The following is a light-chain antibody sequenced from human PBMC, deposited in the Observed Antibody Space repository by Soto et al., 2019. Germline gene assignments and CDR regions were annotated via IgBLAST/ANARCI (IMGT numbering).Light chain of an antibody. CDR2: EVS. V-gene: IGLV2-14*01. Sequence: QSVLTQPASVSGSPGQSITISCTGSSSDVGGYHYVSWYQQYPGEAPKLVISEVSNRPSGVPDRFSGSKSGTSASLAISGLQSEDEADYFCAAWDDSLNWVFGGGTKLTVL. J-gene: IGLJ3*02. CDR3: AAWDDSLNWV. CDR1: SSDVGGYHY.